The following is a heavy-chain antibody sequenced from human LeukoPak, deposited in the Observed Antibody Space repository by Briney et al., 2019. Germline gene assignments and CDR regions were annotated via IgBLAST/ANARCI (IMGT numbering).Heavy chain of an antibody. CDR2: ISSSSSYI. D-gene: IGHD3-3*01. J-gene: IGHJ6*03. Sequence: PGGSLRLSCAASGFTFSSYSMNWVRQAPGKGLEWVSSISSSSSYIYYADSVKGRFTISRDNAKNSLYLQMNSLRAEDTAVYYCARRAGLFGVDPTYYMDVWGKGTTVTVSS. CDR3: ARRAGLFGVDPTYYMDV. CDR1: GFTFSSYS. V-gene: IGHV3-21*01.